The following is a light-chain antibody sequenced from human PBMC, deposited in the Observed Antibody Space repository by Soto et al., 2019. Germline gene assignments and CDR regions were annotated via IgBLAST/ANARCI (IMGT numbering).Light chain of an antibody. J-gene: IGLJ1*01. V-gene: IGLV1-40*01. CDR1: SSNIGSGYD. CDR3: QSYDSSLSGFV. CDR2: DDF. Sequence: VLTQPPSVSGAPGHRVTISCTGSSSNIGSGYDVHWYQQLPGTAPKLLIYDDFNRPSGVPDRFSGSKSGTSASLAITGLQAEDETDYYCQSYDSSLSGFVFGTGTKVTVL.